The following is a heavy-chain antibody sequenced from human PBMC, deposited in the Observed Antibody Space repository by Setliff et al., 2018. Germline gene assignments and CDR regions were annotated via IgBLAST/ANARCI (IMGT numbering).Heavy chain of an antibody. V-gene: IGHV1-69*05. D-gene: IGHD3-3*01. Sequence: ASVKVSCKASGYSFINYGITWVRQAPGQGLEWMGGTIPMFGTTEYAQKFQGRLTIITDESTSTAFMQLSSLRSEDTAVYFCARGALVLQFLEWLPRFYYMDVWGKGTTVTVSS. CDR1: GYSFINYG. CDR3: ARGALVLQFLEWLPRFYYMDV. CDR2: TIPMFGTT. J-gene: IGHJ6*03.